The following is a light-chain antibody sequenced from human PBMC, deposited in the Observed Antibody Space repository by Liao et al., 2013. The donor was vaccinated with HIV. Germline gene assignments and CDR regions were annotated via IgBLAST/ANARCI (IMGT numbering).Light chain of an antibody. CDR3: QAWDSSTDYV. CDR1: KLGDRD. J-gene: IGLJ1*01. Sequence: SYELTQSPSVSVSPGQTASITCSGDKLGDRDASWYQQKPGQSPVLVIYQDTKRPSGIPERFSGSNSGNTATLTISGTQAMDEADYYCQAWDSSTDYVFGTGTTVTVL. CDR2: QDT. V-gene: IGLV3-1*01.